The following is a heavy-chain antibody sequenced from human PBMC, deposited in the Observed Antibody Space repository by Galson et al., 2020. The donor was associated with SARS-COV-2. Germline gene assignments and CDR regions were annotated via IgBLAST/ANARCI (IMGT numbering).Heavy chain of an antibody. CDR3: ARASYDILTGYLGASYWFDP. J-gene: IGHJ5*02. Sequence: SETLSLTCTVSGGSISSGSYYWSWIRQPAGTGLEWIGRIYTSGSTNYNPSLKSRVTISVDTSKNQFSLKLSSVTAADTAVYYCARASYDILTGYLGASYWFDPWGQGTLVTVSS. CDR2: IYTSGST. D-gene: IGHD3-9*01. V-gene: IGHV4-61*02. CDR1: GGSISSGSYY.